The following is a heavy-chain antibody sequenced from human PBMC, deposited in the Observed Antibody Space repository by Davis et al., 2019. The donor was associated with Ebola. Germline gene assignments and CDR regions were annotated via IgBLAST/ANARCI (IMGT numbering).Heavy chain of an antibody. D-gene: IGHD7-27*01. J-gene: IGHJ4*02. CDR1: GFTFSSSS. Sequence: GESLKISCAASGFTFSSSSMNWVRQAPGKGLEWVSHSSSSRTTAYYADSVKGRFTISRDNVKGSLYLQMNSLRDEDTAVYYCATDNWGPALWGQGTLLTVSS. V-gene: IGHV3-48*02. CDR2: SSSSRTTA. CDR3: ATDNWGPAL.